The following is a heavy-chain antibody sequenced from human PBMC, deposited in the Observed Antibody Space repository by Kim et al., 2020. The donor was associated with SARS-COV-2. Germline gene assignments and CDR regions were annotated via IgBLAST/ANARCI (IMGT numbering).Heavy chain of an antibody. V-gene: IGHV4-30-2*01. D-gene: IGHD3-10*01. CDR2: ISHSGST. CDR1: GGSISSDGYS. CDR3: ARHYYSFDY. Sequence: SETLSLTCAVSGGSISSDGYSWSWIRQPPGKGLEWIGYISHSGSTYYNPSLKSRVTISVDRSKNQFSLKMRSVTAANTAVYYCARHYYSFDYWGQGTLVTVSS. J-gene: IGHJ4*02.